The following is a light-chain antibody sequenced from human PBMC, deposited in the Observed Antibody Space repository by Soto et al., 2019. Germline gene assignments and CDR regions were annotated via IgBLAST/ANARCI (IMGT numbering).Light chain of an antibody. Sequence: QLVLTRPPSVSGAPGQKITLACTGSNSNIGEGYDVHWYRQFPGAAPKALLSTKSHRPSGVPDRVSASKSGTSASLAITGRQPEDDAEYYCQAYGSGLVGMVFATGTQRTVL. CDR2: TKS. V-gene: IGLV1-40*01. J-gene: IGLJ2*01. CDR1: NSNIGEGYD. CDR3: QAYGSGLVGMV.